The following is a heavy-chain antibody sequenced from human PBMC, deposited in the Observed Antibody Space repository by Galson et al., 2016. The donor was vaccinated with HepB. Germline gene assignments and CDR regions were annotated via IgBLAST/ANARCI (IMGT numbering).Heavy chain of an antibody. J-gene: IGHJ4*02. CDR1: GFTFSSYG. Sequence: SLRLSCAASGFTFSSYGMHWVRQAPGKGLEWVAVIWYDGSNIYYADSVRGRFTISRDNSNNTLYLKMNILRPEDTAVYYCAKDRGRDGYNYEKNYFDSWGQGTLVTVSS. V-gene: IGHV3-33*06. D-gene: IGHD5-24*01. CDR3: AKDRGRDGYNYEKNYFDS. CDR2: IWYDGSNI.